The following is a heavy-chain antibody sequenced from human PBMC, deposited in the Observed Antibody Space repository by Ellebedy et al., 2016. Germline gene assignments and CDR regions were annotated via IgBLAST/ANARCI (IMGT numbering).Heavy chain of an antibody. CDR1: GFTFSSYS. CDR2: ISSSSSTI. J-gene: IGHJ4*02. D-gene: IGHD3-22*01. Sequence: GGSLRLSCAASGFTFSSYSMNWVRQAPGKGLEWVSYISSSSSTIYYADSVKGRFTISRDNSKNTLYLQMNSLRAEDTAVYYCAKDANYYDSSGYYSPAVGWGQGTLVTVSS. V-gene: IGHV3-48*01. CDR3: AKDANYYDSSGYYSPAVG.